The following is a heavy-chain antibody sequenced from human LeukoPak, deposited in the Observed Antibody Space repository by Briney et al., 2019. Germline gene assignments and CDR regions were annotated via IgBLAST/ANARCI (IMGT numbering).Heavy chain of an antibody. V-gene: IGHV1-46*01. CDR3: ARDISLGWSGWEYYYYYMDV. CDR1: GYTFTSYY. CDR2: INPSGDST. Sequence: ASVKVSCKASGYTFTSYYMHWVRQAPGQGLEWMGIINPSGDSTSYAQKFQGRVTMTRDMSTSTVYMELSSLRSEDTAVYYCARDISLGWSGWEYYYYYMDVWGKGTTVTVSS. J-gene: IGHJ6*03. D-gene: IGHD3-3*01.